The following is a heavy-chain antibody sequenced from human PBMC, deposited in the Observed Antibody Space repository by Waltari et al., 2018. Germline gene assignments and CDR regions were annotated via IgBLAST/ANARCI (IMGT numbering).Heavy chain of an antibody. D-gene: IGHD1-26*01. V-gene: IGHV3-7*01. CDR1: GFTFSSYW. J-gene: IGHJ4*02. CDR2: IKQDGSEK. Sequence: EVQLVESGGGLVQPGGCLRLSWAASGFTFSSYWRSWVRQAPGKGLEWVANIKQDGSEKYYVDSVKGRFTISRDNAKNSLYLQMNSLRAEDTAVYYCARGVGATDYWGQGTLVTVSS. CDR3: ARGVGATDY.